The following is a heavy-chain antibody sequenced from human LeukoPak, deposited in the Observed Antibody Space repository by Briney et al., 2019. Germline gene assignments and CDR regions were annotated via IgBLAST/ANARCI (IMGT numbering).Heavy chain of an antibody. D-gene: IGHD1-26*01. CDR2: ISAYNGNT. V-gene: IGHV1-18*01. CDR3: ARTPVWWELGGSGYYYYYMDV. Sequence: GASVKVSCKASGYTFTSYGISWVRQAPGQGLEWMGWISAYNGNTNYAQKLQGRVTMTADTSTSTAYMELRSLRSDDTAVYYCARTPVWWELGGSGYYYYYMDVWGKGTTVTISS. CDR1: GYTFTSYG. J-gene: IGHJ6*03.